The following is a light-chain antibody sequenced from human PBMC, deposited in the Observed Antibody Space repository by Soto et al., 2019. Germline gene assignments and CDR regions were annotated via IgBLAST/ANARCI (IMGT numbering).Light chain of an antibody. V-gene: IGLV2-23*03. Sequence: QSALTQPASVSGSPGQSITISCTGTSSDVGSYNLVSWYQQHPGKAPKLMIYEGSKRPSGVSNRFSGSKSGNTASLTISGLQAEDEADYYCCSYAGSSTFLYVFGGGTKLTVL. CDR2: EGS. CDR1: SSDVGSYNL. CDR3: CSYAGSSTFLYV. J-gene: IGLJ2*01.